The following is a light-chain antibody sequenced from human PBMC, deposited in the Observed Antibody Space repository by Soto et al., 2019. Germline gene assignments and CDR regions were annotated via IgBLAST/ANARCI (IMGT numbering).Light chain of an antibody. CDR1: QSISYW. CDR3: QHYNSYSEA. CDR2: DAS. Sequence: DIQMTQAPSTLSASVGDRVTITCRASQSISYWLAWYQQKPGKAPTLLIYDASTLESGVPSRFSGSGFGTDFTLTISSLQPDDFATYYCQHYNSYSEAFGQGTKVDIK. V-gene: IGKV1-5*01. J-gene: IGKJ1*01.